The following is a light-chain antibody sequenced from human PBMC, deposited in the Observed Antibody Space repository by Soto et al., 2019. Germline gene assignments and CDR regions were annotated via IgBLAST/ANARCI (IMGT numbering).Light chain of an antibody. CDR3: CSYAGSNTYVV. CDR1: SSDVGNYNL. CDR2: EDT. V-gene: IGLV2-23*01. Sequence: QSALTQPASVSGSPGQSITISCTGTSSDVGNYNLVSWYQQHPGKALKLMIYEDTKRPSEVSDRFSGSKSGNTASLTISGLQADDEADYYCCSYAGSNTYVVFGGGTKLTVL. J-gene: IGLJ2*01.